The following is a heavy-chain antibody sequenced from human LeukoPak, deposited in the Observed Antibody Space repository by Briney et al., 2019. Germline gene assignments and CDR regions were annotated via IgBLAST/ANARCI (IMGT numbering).Heavy chain of an antibody. CDR1: GYTFTSYY. CDR2: INPSGGDT. D-gene: IGHD1-14*01. Sequence: ASVKVSCKASGYTFTSYYMHWVRQAPGQGLEWMGIINPSGGDTSYAQKFQGRLTMTSDTSTNTVYMELTSLRSEDTAVYYCARGVMDNLRFDYWGQGTLVTVSS. CDR3: ARGVMDNLRFDY. V-gene: IGHV1-46*01. J-gene: IGHJ4*02.